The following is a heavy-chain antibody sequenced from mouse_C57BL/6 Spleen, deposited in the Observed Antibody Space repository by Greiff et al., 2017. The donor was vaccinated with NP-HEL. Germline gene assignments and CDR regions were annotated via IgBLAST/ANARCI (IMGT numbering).Heavy chain of an antibody. CDR2: IDPENGDT. J-gene: IGHJ1*03. CDR3: TTRLLWYFDV. V-gene: IGHV14-4*01. CDR1: GFNIKDDY. D-gene: IGHD2-3*01. Sequence: EVKLVESGAELVRPGASVKLSCTASGFNIKDDYMHWVKQRPEQGLEWIGWIDPENGDTEYASKFQGKATITADTSSNTAYLQLSSLTSEDTAVYYCTTRLLWYFDVGGTGTTVTVSS.